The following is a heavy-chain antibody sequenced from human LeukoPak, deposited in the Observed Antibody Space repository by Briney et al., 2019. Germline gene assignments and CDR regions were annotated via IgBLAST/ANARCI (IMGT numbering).Heavy chain of an antibody. Sequence: GGSLRLSCAASGFTFSDYFMTWIRQAPGQGLEWLSYISKSGGAEYYADSVKGRFTISRDNAKNSLYLQMNSLRAEDTSVYYCARWYNSNWFDPWGQGTLVTVSS. J-gene: IGHJ5*02. CDR3: ARWYNSNWFDP. CDR2: ISKSGGAE. V-gene: IGHV3-11*04. D-gene: IGHD6-19*01. CDR1: GFTFSDYF.